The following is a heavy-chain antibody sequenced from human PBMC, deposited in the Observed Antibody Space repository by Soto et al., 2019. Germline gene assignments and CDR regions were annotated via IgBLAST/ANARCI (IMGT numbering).Heavy chain of an antibody. CDR1: GCTFSSYA. Sequence: SVKVSCKASGCTFSSYAISWVRQAPGQGLEWMGGIIPIFGTANYAQKFQGRVTITADESTSTAYMELSSLRSEDTAVYYCARGAARPFYYYGMDVWGQGTTVTVS. CDR2: IIPIFGTA. J-gene: IGHJ6*02. CDR3: ARGAARPFYYYGMDV. V-gene: IGHV1-69*13. D-gene: IGHD6-6*01.